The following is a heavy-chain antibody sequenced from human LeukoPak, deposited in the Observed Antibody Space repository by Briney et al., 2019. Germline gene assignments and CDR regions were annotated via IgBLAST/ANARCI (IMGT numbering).Heavy chain of an antibody. D-gene: IGHD6-19*01. J-gene: IGHJ3*02. CDR2: INWNGGST. V-gene: IGHV3-20*01. CDR1: GFTFDDYG. CDR3: AREDSSGWPNAFDI. Sequence: GRSLRLSCAASGFTFDDYGMSWVRQAPGKGLEWVSGINWNGGSTGYADSVKGRFTISRDNAKNSLYLQMNSLRAEDTALYHCAREDSSGWPNAFDIWGQGTMVTVSS.